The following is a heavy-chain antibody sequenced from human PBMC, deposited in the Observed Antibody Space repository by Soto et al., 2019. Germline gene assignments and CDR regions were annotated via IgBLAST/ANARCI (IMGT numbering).Heavy chain of an antibody. J-gene: IGHJ1*01. V-gene: IGHV3-48*02. D-gene: IGHD4-17*01. CDR2: ISSSSSTI. Sequence: GGSLRLSCAASGFTFSSYSMNWVRQAPGKGLEWVSYISSSSSTIYYADSVKGRFTISRDNAKNSLYLQMNSLRDEDMAVYYCARDDYGGNSEYFKHWGQGTLVTVSS. CDR1: GFTFSSYS. CDR3: ARDDYGGNSEYFKH.